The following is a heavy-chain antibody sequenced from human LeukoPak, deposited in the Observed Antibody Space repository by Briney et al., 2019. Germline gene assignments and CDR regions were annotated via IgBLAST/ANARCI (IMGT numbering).Heavy chain of an antibody. Sequence: TSETLSLTCTIFGDSVSRSDSYWDWIRQPPGKGLEWIGTIYYSGRTYYSPSLKSRLTLSVDMANNQFSLTLSAVTAADTALYFCARRRYYDSSGYLEWGQGTLVTVSS. CDR3: ARRRYYDSSGYLE. D-gene: IGHD3-22*01. CDR1: GDSVSRSDSY. CDR2: IYYSGRT. J-gene: IGHJ1*01. V-gene: IGHV4-39*01.